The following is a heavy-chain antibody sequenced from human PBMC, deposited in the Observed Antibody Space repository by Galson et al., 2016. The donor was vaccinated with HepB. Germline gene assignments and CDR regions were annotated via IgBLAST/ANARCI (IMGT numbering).Heavy chain of an antibody. CDR1: RFTFSSYS. J-gene: IGHJ3*02. D-gene: IGHD3-22*01. Sequence: SLRLSCAASRFTFSSYSMNWVRKAQGKGLEWVSSISSSSSYKYYADSVKGRFPISRDNAKNSLYLQMNSLRAEDTAVYYCAREYYYDSSGDDAFDIWGQGTMVTVSS. CDR3: AREYYYDSSGDDAFDI. CDR2: ISSSSSYK. V-gene: IGHV3-21*01.